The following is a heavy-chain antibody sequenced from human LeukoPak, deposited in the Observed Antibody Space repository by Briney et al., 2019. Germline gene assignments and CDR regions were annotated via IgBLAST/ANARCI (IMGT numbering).Heavy chain of an antibody. Sequence: SETLSLTCAVYGGSFSGYYWSWIRQPPGEGLEWIGEINHSGSTNYNPSLKSRVTISVDTSKNQFSLKLSSVTAADTAVYYCARDSWELRAFDYWGQGTLVTVSS. J-gene: IGHJ4*02. CDR3: ARDSWELRAFDY. CDR2: INHSGST. V-gene: IGHV4-34*01. CDR1: GGSFSGYY. D-gene: IGHD1-26*01.